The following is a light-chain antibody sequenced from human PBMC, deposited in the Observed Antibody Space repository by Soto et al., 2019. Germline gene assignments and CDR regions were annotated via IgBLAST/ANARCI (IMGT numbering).Light chain of an antibody. CDR3: QRYGTSPLT. V-gene: IGKV3-20*01. CDR1: QSISSNY. Sequence: EIVLTQSPGTLSLSPGERATLSCRASQSISSNYLAWYQQKPGQAPRLLIFHASSRVTGIPDRFSGSGSGKDFTLTISRLQPEDFAVYYCQRYGTSPLTFGPGTKVDMK. J-gene: IGKJ3*01. CDR2: HAS.